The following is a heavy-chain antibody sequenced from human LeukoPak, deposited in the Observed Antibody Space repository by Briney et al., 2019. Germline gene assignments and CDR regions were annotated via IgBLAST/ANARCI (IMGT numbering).Heavy chain of an antibody. CDR1: GFTFSSYA. V-gene: IGHV3-23*01. CDR3: AKRAPYCSGGSCYSGFDY. D-gene: IGHD2-15*01. CDR2: ISGSGGST. Sequence: SGRSLRLSCAASGFTFSSYAMSWVRQAPGKGLEWVSAISGSGGSTYYADSVKGRFTISRGNSKNTLYLQMNSLRAEDTAVYYCAKRAPYCSGGSCYSGFDYWGQGTLVTVSS. J-gene: IGHJ4*02.